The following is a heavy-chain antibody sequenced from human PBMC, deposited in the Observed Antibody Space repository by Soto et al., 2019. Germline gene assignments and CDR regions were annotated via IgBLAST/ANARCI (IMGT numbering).Heavy chain of an antibody. D-gene: IGHD3-9*01. CDR1: GFTFSSYS. CDR3: ARDPSITRYDILTGYYDY. V-gene: IGHV3-48*02. CDR2: ISSSSSTI. J-gene: IGHJ4*02. Sequence: GGSLRLSCAASGFTFSSYSMNWVRQAPGKGLEWVSYISSSSSTIYYADSVKGRFTISRDNAKNSLYLQMNSQRDEDTAVYYCARDPSITRYDILTGYYDYWGQGTLVTVSS.